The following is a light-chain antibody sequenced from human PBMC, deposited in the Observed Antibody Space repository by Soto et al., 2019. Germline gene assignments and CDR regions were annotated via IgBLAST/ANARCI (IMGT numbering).Light chain of an antibody. Sequence: QSALTQPASVSGSPGQSITISCTGTSSDVGGYNYVSWYQQHPGKAPKLMIFDVSNRPSGVSNRFSPSKSGNTASLTISGLQAEDEADSYCSSYTSSSTLVIFGGGTKVTVL. CDR2: DVS. CDR3: SSYTSSSTLVI. V-gene: IGLV2-14*01. CDR1: SSDVGGYNY. J-gene: IGLJ2*01.